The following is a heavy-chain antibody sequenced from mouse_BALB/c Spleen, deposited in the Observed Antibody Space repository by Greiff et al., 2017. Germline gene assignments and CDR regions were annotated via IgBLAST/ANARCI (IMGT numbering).Heavy chain of an antibody. CDR3: ARSPYYGSSYGGFDY. Sequence: QVQLKQSGPELVKPGASVKISCKASGYAFSSSWMNWVKQRPGQGLEWIGRIYPGDGDTNYNGKFKGKATLTADKSSSTAYMQLSSLTSVDSAVYFCARSPYYGSSYGGFDYWGQGTTLTVSS. V-gene: IGHV1-82*01. D-gene: IGHD1-1*01. J-gene: IGHJ2*01. CDR2: IYPGDGDT. CDR1: GYAFSSSW.